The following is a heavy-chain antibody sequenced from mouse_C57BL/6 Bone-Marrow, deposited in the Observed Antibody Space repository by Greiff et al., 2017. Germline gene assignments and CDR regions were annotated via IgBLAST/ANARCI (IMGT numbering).Heavy chain of an antibody. CDR2: ISSCSSTI. CDR3: ARPGGNYVLRFAY. D-gene: IGHD2-1*01. V-gene: IGHV5-17*01. J-gene: IGHJ3*01. CDR1: GFTFSDYG. Sequence: DVMLVESGGGLVKPGGSLKLSCAASGFTFSDYGMHWVRQAPEKGLEWVAYISSCSSTIYYADTVKGRFTISRDTAKNTLFLQMNCLRSEDTSMYYCARPGGNYVLRFAYWGQGTLVTVSA.